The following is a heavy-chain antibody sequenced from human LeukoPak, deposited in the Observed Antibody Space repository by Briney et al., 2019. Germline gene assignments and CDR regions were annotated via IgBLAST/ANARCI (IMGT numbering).Heavy chain of an antibody. CDR2: IYSGGST. V-gene: IGHV3-53*01. CDR3: ARVGYPTAETLWFDY. Sequence: GGSLRLSCAASGFTVSSNYMSWVRQAPGKGLEWVSVIYSGGSTYYADSVKGRFTISRDNAKNSLYLQMNSLRAEDTAVYYCARVGYPTAETLWFDYWGQGTLVTVSS. D-gene: IGHD2-15*01. CDR1: GFTVSSNY. J-gene: IGHJ4*02.